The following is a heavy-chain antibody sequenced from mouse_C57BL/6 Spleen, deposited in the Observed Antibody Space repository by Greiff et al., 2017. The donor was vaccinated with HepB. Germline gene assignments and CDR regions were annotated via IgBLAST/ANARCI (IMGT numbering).Heavy chain of an antibody. D-gene: IGHD1-1*01. J-gene: IGHJ4*01. CDR3: ASPTVVAPYYAMDY. V-gene: IGHV1-80*01. CDR2: IYPGDGDT. Sequence: QVQLQQSGAELVKPGASVKISCKASGYAFSSYWMNWVKQRPGKGLEWIGQIYPGDGDTNYNGKFKGKATLTADKSSSTAYMQLSSLTSEDSAVYFCASPTVVAPYYAMDYWGQGTSVTVSS. CDR1: GYAFSSYW.